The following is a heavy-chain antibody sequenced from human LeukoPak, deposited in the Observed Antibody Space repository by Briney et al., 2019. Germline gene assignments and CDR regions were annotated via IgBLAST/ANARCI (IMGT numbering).Heavy chain of an antibody. CDR3: ARLWYYDSSGYHFDY. D-gene: IGHD3-22*01. Sequence: SETLSLTCAVYGESFSGYYWSWIRQPPGKGLEWIGEINHSGSTNYNPSLKSRVTISVDTSKNQFSLKLSSVTAADTAVYYCARLWYYDSSGYHFDYWGQGTLVTVSS. CDR2: INHSGST. V-gene: IGHV4-34*01. J-gene: IGHJ4*02. CDR1: GESFSGYY.